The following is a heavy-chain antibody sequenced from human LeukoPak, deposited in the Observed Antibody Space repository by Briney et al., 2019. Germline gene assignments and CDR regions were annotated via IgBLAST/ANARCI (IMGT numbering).Heavy chain of an antibody. CDR1: GFTFSSYA. Sequence: GGSLRLSCAASGFTFSSYAMSWVRQAPGRGLEWVSAISGSGGSTYYADSVKGRFTISRDNSKNTLYLQMNSLRAEDTAVYYCAKGPNWGDHWYFDLWGRGTLVTVSS. J-gene: IGHJ2*01. CDR2: ISGSGGST. V-gene: IGHV3-23*01. D-gene: IGHD7-27*01. CDR3: AKGPNWGDHWYFDL.